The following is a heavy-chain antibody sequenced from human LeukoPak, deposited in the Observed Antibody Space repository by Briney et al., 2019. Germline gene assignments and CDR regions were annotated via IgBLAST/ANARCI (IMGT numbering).Heavy chain of an antibody. CDR1: GFTFSSYG. CDR3: AKGGGYEAQYYYYYLDV. V-gene: IGHV3-30*02. D-gene: IGHD5-12*01. J-gene: IGHJ6*03. CDR2: IRYDGSNK. Sequence: GGSLRLSCAASGFTFSSYGMYCVRQAPGKGLEWVAFIRYDGSNKYYADSVKGRFTVSRDNSKNTLYLQMKSLRAEDTAVYYCAKGGGYEAQYYYYYLDVWGKGTTVTISS.